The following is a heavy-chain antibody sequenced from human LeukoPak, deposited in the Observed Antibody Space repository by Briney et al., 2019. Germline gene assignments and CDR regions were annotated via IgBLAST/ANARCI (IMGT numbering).Heavy chain of an antibody. CDR2: INTDGTVK. Sequence: GGSLRLSCAASGFTFSKYWMLWVRQAPGNGLESVSRINTDGTVKTYADSVKGRFTVSRDNADNTMFLQMNSVRDEDTAVYYCATKQWLAPPPDSWGQGTPVTVSS. V-gene: IGHV3-74*01. D-gene: IGHD6-19*01. CDR3: ATKQWLAPPPDS. J-gene: IGHJ4*02. CDR1: GFTFSKYW.